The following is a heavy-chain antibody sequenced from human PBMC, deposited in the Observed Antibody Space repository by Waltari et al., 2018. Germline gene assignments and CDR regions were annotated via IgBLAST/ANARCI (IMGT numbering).Heavy chain of an antibody. J-gene: IGHJ4*02. CDR3: ARNTIAVAGFYDY. CDR2: IKQDGSEK. Sequence: EVQLVESGGGLVQPGGSLRLSCAASGFTFSTYWLGWVAQAPGKGLEWVANIKQDGSEKYYVDSVKGRFTISRDNAKNSLYLQMYSLRAEDTAVYYCARNTIAVAGFYDYWGQGTLVTVSS. CDR1: GFTFSTYW. V-gene: IGHV3-7*03. D-gene: IGHD6-19*01.